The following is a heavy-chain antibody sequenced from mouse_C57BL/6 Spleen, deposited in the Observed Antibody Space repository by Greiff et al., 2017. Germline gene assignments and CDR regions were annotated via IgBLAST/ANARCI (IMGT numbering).Heavy chain of an antibody. CDR2: INPSNGGT. J-gene: IGHJ4*01. V-gene: IGHV1-53*01. CDR3: ARSRIYYYAMDY. Sequence: VQLQQPGTELVKPGASVKMSCKASGYTFTSYWMHWVKQRPGQGLEWIGNINPSNGGTNYNEKFKSKATLTVDKSSSTAYMQLSSLTSEDSAVYYCARSRIYYYAMDYWGQGTSVTVSS. CDR1: GYTFTSYW.